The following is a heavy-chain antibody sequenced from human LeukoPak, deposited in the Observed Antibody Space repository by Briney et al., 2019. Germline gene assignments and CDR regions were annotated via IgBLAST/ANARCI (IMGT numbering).Heavy chain of an antibody. V-gene: IGHV3-23*01. D-gene: IGHD2-2*01. J-gene: IGHJ6*03. Sequence: GGSLRLSCAASGFTFSSYAMSWVRQAPGKGLEWVSAISGSGGSTYYADSVKGRFTISRDNSKNTLYLQMNSLRAEDTAVYYCAKDIVVPAARRDEHMDVWGKGTTVTVSS. CDR3: AKDIVVPAARRDEHMDV. CDR2: ISGSGGST. CDR1: GFTFSSYA.